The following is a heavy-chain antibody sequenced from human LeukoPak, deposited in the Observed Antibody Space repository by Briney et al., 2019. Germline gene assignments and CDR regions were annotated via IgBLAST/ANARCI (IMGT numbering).Heavy chain of an antibody. D-gene: IGHD2-15*01. CDR1: GYTFTSYD. J-gene: IGHJ4*02. CDR3: ARRYCSGGSCYGFELLDY. V-gene: IGHV1-8*01. CDR2: MNPNSGNT. Sequence: SVKVSCKASGYTFTSYDNNWVQQATGQGLEWMGWMNPNSGNTGYAQKFQGRVTMTRNTSISTAYMELSSLRSEDTAVYYCARRYCSGGSCYGFELLDYWGQGTLFTVSS.